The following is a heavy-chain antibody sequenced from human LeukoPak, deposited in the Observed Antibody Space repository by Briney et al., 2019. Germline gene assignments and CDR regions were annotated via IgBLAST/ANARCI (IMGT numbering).Heavy chain of an antibody. CDR2: INPNSGGT. J-gene: IGHJ5*02. D-gene: IGHD5-18*01. CDR3: AKEAGIQLWLYNWFDP. CDR1: GYTFTGYY. Sequence: ASVKVSCKASGYTFTGYYMHWVRQAPGQGLEWMGRINPNSGGTNYAQKFQGRVTMTRDTSISTAYMELSRLRSDDTAVYYCAKEAGIQLWLYNWFDPWGQGTLVTVSS. V-gene: IGHV1-2*06.